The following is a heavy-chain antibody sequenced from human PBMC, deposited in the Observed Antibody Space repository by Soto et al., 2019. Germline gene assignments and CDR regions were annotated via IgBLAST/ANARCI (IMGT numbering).Heavy chain of an antibody. CDR3: ARAYYYDSSGYSYYYGMDV. CDR2: IIPIFGTA. CDR1: GGTFSSYA. D-gene: IGHD3-22*01. Sequence: QVQLVQSGAEVKKPGSSVKVSCKASGGTFSSYAISWVRQAPGQGLEWMGGIIPIFGTANYAQKFQGRVTITADESTSTAYMELSSLRSEDTAVYYCARAYYYDSSGYSYYYGMDVWGQGTTVTVSS. J-gene: IGHJ6*02. V-gene: IGHV1-69*12.